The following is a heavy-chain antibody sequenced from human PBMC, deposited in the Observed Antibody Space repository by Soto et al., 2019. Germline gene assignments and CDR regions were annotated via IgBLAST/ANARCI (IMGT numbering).Heavy chain of an antibody. J-gene: IGHJ3*02. CDR2: IIPILGIA. Sequence: GASVKLSCKASGGTFSSYTISWVRQAPGQGLEWMGRIIPILGIANYAQKFQGRVTITADKSTSTAYMELSSLRSEDTAVYYCARWGGIAVAGQAFDIWGQGTMVTVSS. V-gene: IGHV1-69*02. D-gene: IGHD6-19*01. CDR1: GGTFSSYT. CDR3: ARWGGIAVAGQAFDI.